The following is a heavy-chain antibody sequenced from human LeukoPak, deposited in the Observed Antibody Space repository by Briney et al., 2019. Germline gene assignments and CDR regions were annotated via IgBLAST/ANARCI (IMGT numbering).Heavy chain of an antibody. CDR3: AGGYSATIDY. CDR2: INSDGSTT. J-gene: IGHJ4*02. Sequence: PGGSLRLSCAASGFTFSSYWVHWARQAPGKGLVWVSRINSDGSTTNYADSVKGRFTISRDNAKNTLYLQMNSLRVEDTAVYYCAGGYSATIDYWGQGSLVTVSS. CDR1: GFTFSSYW. V-gene: IGHV3-74*01. D-gene: IGHD5-24*01.